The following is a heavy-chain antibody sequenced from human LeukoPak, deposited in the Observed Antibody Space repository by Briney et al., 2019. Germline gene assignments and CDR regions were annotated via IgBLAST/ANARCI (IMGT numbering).Heavy chain of an antibody. D-gene: IGHD2-2*02. CDR3: ARYTTTRGFDY. CDR2: INHSGST. J-gene: IGHJ4*02. V-gene: IGHV4-34*01. Sequence: SETLSLTCAVYGGSFSGYYWSWIRQPPGKGLEWIGEINHSGSTNYNPSLKSRITISVDTSKNQFSLKLTSVTAADTAVYYCARYTTTRGFDYWGQGTLVTVSS. CDR1: GGSFSGYY.